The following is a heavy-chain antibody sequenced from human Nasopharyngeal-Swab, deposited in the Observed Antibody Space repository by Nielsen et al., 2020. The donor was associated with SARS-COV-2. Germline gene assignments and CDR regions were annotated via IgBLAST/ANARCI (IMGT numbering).Heavy chain of an antibody. V-gene: IGHV3-30*18. CDR2: TSHDGSNR. J-gene: IGHJ4*02. CDR3: AKVKWDRQAPVDY. Sequence: GGSLRLSCAASGFTFSSYDMHWVRQAPGKGLEWVAVTSHDGSNRYYADSVKGRFTISRDNSENTLYLQMNSLRDEDTAVYYCAKVKWDRQAPVDYWGQGTLVTVSS. CDR1: GFTFSSYD. D-gene: IGHD1-26*01.